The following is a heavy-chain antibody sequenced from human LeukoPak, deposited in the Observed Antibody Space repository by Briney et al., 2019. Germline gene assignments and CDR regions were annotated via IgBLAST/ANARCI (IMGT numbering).Heavy chain of an antibody. J-gene: IGHJ4*02. D-gene: IGHD4-17*01. Sequence: PSETLSLTCTVSGGSISRYFWNWIRQPPGKGLEWIGYIHSSGSTYYNPSLKSRVTISVDTSKNQFSLNVSSVSAADMAVHYCATSHGDYLYPFDHWGQGILVTVSS. CDR1: GGSISRYF. CDR3: ATSHGDYLYPFDH. CDR2: IHSSGST. V-gene: IGHV4-59*01.